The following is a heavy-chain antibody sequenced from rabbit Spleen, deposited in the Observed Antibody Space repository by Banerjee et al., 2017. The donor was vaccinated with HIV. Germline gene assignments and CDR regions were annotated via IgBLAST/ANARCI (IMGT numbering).Heavy chain of an antibody. Sequence: QEQLEESGGDLVKPEGSLTLTCTASGFTLSSYWMCWVRQAPGKGLEWISCIAGGATGFTYSATWAKGRFTCSKTSSTTVTLQMTSLTVADTATYFCARDTGSSFSSYGMDLWGPGTLVTVS. J-gene: IGHJ6*01. CDR1: GFTLSSYW. CDR3: ARDTGSSFSSYGMDL. CDR2: IAGGATGFT. D-gene: IGHD8-1*01. V-gene: IGHV1S45*01.